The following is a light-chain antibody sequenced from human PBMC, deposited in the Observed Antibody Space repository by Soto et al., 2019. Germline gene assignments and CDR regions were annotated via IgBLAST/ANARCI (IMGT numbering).Light chain of an antibody. CDR2: DVS. V-gene: IGLV2-14*01. J-gene: IGLJ2*01. CDR1: SSDVGGYNY. CDR3: SSYTSSSTPHVV. Sequence: QSALTQPASVSGSPGQSITISCTGTSSDVGGYNYVSWYQQHPGKAPKLMIYDVSNRPSGVSNRFSDSKSGNTASLTISGLQAEDEADYYCSSYTSSSTPHVVFGGRTKLPVL.